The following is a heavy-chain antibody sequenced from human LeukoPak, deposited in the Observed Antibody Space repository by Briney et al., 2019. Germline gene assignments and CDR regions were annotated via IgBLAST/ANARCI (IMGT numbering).Heavy chain of an antibody. CDR2: ISGSGGTT. CDR3: AKGGRLYDSSGYSIPVDY. J-gene: IGHJ4*02. V-gene: IGHV3-23*01. D-gene: IGHD3-22*01. Sequence: PSETLSLTCAVYGGSFSGYYWSWVRQAPGKGLEWVSGISGSGGTTYYADSVKGRFTISRDNSKNTLYLQMNSLRAEDTAVYYCAKGGRLYDSSGYSIPVDYWGQGTLVTVSS. CDR1: GGSFSGYY.